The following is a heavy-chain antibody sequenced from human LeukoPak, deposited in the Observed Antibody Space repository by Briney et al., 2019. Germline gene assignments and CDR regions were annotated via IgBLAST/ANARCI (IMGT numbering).Heavy chain of an antibody. D-gene: IGHD3-3*01. CDR1: GFSFSNYG. V-gene: IGHV3-23*01. J-gene: IGHJ5*02. CDR3: AKGAQSASFDP. Sequence: GASLRLSCAASGFSFSNYGMSWVRQAPGKGLQWVSAVSGDGITTLYADSVKGRFTISRDNSKSTMYLQMDSLRAEDTALYYCAKGAQSASFDPWGQGTLVTGSS. CDR2: VSGDGITT.